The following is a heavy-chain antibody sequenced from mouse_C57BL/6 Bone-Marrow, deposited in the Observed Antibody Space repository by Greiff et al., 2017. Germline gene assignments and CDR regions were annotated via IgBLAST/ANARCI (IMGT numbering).Heavy chain of an antibody. Sequence: VQLQQSGAELVKPGASVKLSCKASGYTFTSYWMHWVKQRPGQGLEWIGMIHPNSGSTNYNEKFKSKAILTVDKSSSTAYMQLSSLTSEDSAVYYCAREDYGSRYGDAMDYWGQGTSVTVSS. V-gene: IGHV1-64*01. CDR3: AREDYGSRYGDAMDY. CDR2: IHPNSGST. CDR1: GYTFTSYW. J-gene: IGHJ4*01. D-gene: IGHD1-1*01.